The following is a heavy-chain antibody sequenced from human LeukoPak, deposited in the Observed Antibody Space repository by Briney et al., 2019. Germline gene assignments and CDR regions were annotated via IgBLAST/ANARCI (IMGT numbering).Heavy chain of an antibody. Sequence: QTSETLSLTCTVSGGSISSSSSYWGWIRQPPGKGLEWIGSLHYGGSTYYNPSLKSRVTISVNTSKNQFSLKLSSVTAADTAAYYCASPKITMSEYFQHWGQGALVTVSS. CDR1: GGSISSSSSY. J-gene: IGHJ1*01. D-gene: IGHD3-10*02. V-gene: IGHV4-39*07. CDR3: ASPKITMSEYFQH. CDR2: LHYGGST.